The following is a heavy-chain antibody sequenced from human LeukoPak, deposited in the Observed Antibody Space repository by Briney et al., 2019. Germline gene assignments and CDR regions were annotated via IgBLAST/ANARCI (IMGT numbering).Heavy chain of an antibody. Sequence: SETLSLTCTVSGGAVTSNSYYWSRIRQPPGMGLEWIGYISYSGSTNYNPSLKSRITISVDTSKNQFSLKLTSVTAADTAVYYCAAICFGNLAIDYWGQGTLVTVSS. CDR2: ISYSGST. CDR1: GGAVTSNSYY. V-gene: IGHV4-61*01. J-gene: IGHJ4*02. D-gene: IGHD3-10*01. CDR3: AAICFGNLAIDY.